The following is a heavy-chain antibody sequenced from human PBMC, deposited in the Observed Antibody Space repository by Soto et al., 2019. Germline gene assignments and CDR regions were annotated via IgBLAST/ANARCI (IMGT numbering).Heavy chain of an antibody. V-gene: IGHV3-33*01. J-gene: IGHJ6*02. CDR1: GFTFSSYG. CDR3: ARDRGYSGYDSPRYYYGMDV. CDR2: IWYDGSNK. Sequence: PGGSLRLSCAASGFTFSSYGMHWVRQAPGKGLEWVAVIWYDGSNKWYADSVKGRFTISRDNSMNTLHLQMNSLRAEDTAVYSCARDRGYSGYDSPRYYYGMDVWGQGTTVTVSS. D-gene: IGHD5-12*01.